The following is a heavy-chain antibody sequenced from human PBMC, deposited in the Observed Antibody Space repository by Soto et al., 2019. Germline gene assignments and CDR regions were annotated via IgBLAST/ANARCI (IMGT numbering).Heavy chain of an antibody. CDR1: GFTFSSYA. Sequence: GGSLRLSCSASGFTFSSYAMHWVRQAPGKGLEYVSAISSNGGSTYYAESVKGRFTISRDNSKNTLYLKMRSLRAEDTAVYYCVKDLGYSGSYYYFDYWGQGTLVTVSS. D-gene: IGHD1-26*01. J-gene: IGHJ4*02. CDR2: ISSNGGST. CDR3: VKDLGYSGSYYYFDY. V-gene: IGHV3-64D*06.